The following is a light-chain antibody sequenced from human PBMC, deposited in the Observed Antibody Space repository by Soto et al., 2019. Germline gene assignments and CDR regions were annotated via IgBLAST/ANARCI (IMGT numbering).Light chain of an antibody. V-gene: IGKV3-20*01. CDR3: QQYGSSPPFT. J-gene: IGKJ5*01. Sequence: EVVLTRSPDTLSLSPVEIAALAVMGSQSVRNNYLAWYQVRPGRAPRLLIYDASTKATAIPDRISGGGSGTDFTLTITGLEPEDLAVYYCQQYGSSPPFTFGQGTRLEIK. CDR2: DAS. CDR1: QSVRNNY.